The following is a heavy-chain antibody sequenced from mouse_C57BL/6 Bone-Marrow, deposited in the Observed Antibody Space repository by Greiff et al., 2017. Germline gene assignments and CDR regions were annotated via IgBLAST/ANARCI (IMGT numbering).Heavy chain of an antibody. CDR1: GFNIKDDY. J-gene: IGHJ3*01. CDR2: IDPENGDT. CDR3: TRIAY. Sequence: EVKLVESGAELVRPGASVKLSCTASGFNIKDDYMHWVKQRPEQGLEWIGWIDPENGDTEYASKFQGKATITVDTSSNTAYLQLSRLTSADTAVYYCTRIAYWGQGTLVTVSA. V-gene: IGHV14-4*01.